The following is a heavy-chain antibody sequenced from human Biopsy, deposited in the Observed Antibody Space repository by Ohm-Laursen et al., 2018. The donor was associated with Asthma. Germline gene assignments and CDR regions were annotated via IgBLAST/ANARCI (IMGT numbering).Heavy chain of an antibody. CDR1: RGPFRGYV. Sequence: SETLSLTCALNRGPFRGYVWAWIRQPPGKGLEWIGEIPQGGATTVNPSLKSRVTISMAPSKRQLYLSLRSLAAADTAVYYCASGPQWSGLDIWGQGTTVTVSS. D-gene: IGHD2-8*01. CDR3: ASGPQWSGLDI. J-gene: IGHJ6*02. V-gene: IGHV4-34*01. CDR2: IPQGGAT.